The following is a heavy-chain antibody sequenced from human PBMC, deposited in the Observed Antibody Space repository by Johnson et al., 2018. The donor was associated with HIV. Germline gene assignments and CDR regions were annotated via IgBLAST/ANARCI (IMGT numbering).Heavy chain of an antibody. CDR2: LSSDGSNK. J-gene: IGHJ3*02. D-gene: IGHD5-12*01. Sequence: VHLVESGGGLVQPGGSLRLSCAASGFTFSSYAMHWVRQAPGKGLEWVAVLSSDGSNKYYADSVKGRFTISRDNSKNTLYLQMNSLRAEDTAVYYCARGRARAFDIWGQGTMVTVSS. CDR3: ARGRARAFDI. V-gene: IGHV3-30-3*01. CDR1: GFTFSSYA.